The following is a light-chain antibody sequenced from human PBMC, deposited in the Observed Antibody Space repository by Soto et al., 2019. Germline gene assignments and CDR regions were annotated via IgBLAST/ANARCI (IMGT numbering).Light chain of an antibody. Sequence: EIVMTQSPGTLSVSPGERATLSCRASQSVNSNLAWYQQKPGPAPRILIYGASTRATAIPARFSGSGSGTEFTLTISSLQTEDVAVYYCQQYNDWPRTFGGGTKVEIK. CDR2: GAS. CDR3: QQYNDWPRT. J-gene: IGKJ4*01. CDR1: QSVNSN. V-gene: IGKV3-15*01.